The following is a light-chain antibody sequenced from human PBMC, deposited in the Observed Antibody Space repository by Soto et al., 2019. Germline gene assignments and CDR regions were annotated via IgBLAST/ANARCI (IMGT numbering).Light chain of an antibody. CDR3: QQYNSFTWT. V-gene: IGKV1-5*01. J-gene: IGKJ1*01. CDR1: QSISSW. CDR2: DAS. Sequence: DIQMTQSPSTLSASVRDRVTITCRASQSISSWLAWYQQKPGKAPKLLIYDASSLESGVPSRFSGSGSGTEFTLTISSLQPDDFATYYCQQYNSFTWTCGQGTKVEIK.